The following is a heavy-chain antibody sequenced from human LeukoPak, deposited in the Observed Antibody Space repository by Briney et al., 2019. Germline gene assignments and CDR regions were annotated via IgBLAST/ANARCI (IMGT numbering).Heavy chain of an antibody. Sequence: GASVKVSCKASGGTFSSYAISWVRQAPGQGIEWMGRIIPILGIANYAQKFQGRVTITADKSTSTAYMELSSLRSEDTAVYYCARVNMAYDFWSGYYTERRWFDPWGQGTLVTVSS. CDR2: IIPILGIA. J-gene: IGHJ5*02. D-gene: IGHD3-3*01. CDR3: ARVNMAYDFWSGYYTERRWFDP. V-gene: IGHV1-69*04. CDR1: GGTFSSYA.